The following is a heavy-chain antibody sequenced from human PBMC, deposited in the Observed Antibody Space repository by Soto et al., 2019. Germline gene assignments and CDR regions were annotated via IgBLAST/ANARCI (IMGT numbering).Heavy chain of an antibody. CDR3: ARHYSSSFNWFAP. CDR2: IDPSDSYT. Sequence: GASLKISCKGSGYSFTSYWISWVRQMPGKGLEWMGRIDPSDSYTNYSPSFQGHVTISADKSISTAYLQWSSLKASDTAMYYCARHYSSSFNWFAPWGQGTQVTVSS. J-gene: IGHJ5*02. CDR1: GYSFTSYW. D-gene: IGHD6-6*01. V-gene: IGHV5-10-1*01.